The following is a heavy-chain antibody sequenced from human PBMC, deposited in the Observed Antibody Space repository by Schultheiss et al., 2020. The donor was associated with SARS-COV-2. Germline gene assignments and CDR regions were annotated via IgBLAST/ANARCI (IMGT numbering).Heavy chain of an antibody. CDR1: GFTFSSYA. V-gene: IGHV3-30*04. CDR3: ARGGASRRGDYCTGGVCFPSY. CDR2: ISYDGSNK. D-gene: IGHD2-8*02. J-gene: IGHJ4*02. Sequence: GESLKISCAASGFTFSSYAMHWVRQAPGKGLEWVAVISYDGSNKYYADSVKGRFTISRDNAKNSLYLQMNSLRAEDTAVYYCARGGASRRGDYCTGGVCFPSYWGQGTLVTVSS.